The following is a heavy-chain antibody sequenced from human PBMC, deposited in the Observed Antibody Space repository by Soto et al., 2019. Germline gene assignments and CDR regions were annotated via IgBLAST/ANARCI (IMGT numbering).Heavy chain of an antibody. CDR2: ISAYNGNT. CDR3: ARDGEVSSYGSGNYPLGY. D-gene: IGHD3-10*01. J-gene: IGHJ4*02. CDR1: GYTFTNFD. V-gene: IGHV1-18*01. Sequence: QVQLVQSGAEVKKSGASVEVSCKASGYTFTNFDINWVRQAPGQGLEWMGWISAYNGNTNYAQNLQGRVTLTTDASTRTAYVELRSLRSDDTAVYYCARDGEVSSYGSGNYPLGYWGQGTLVTVSS.